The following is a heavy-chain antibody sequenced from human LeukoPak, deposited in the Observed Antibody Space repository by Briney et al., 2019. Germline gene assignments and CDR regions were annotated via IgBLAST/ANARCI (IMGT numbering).Heavy chain of an antibody. CDR1: GIKLSNYG. D-gene: IGHD3-10*01. V-gene: IGHV3-23*01. Sequence: GGSLRLSCVVSGIKLSNYGMSCVRQAPGKGLEWVSVIGEAGGGTKYADSVKGRYTISRDNSKNTLYLQMNSLRAEDTAIYFCAKRGVAIRGLLVIGLHTEAYYFDSWGQGILVTVSS. J-gene: IGHJ4*02. CDR3: AKRGVAIRGLLVIGLHTEAYYFDS. CDR2: IGEAGGGT.